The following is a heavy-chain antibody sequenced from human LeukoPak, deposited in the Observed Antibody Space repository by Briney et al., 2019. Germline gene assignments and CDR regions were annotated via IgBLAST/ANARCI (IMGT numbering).Heavy chain of an antibody. CDR2: FDPEDGET. D-gene: IGHD1-26*01. J-gene: IGHJ4*02. CDR3: ATEVGATYYFDY. CDR1: GYTLTELS. V-gene: IGHV1-24*01. Sequence: ASVKVSCKVSGYTLTELSMHWVRQAPGKGLEWMGGFDPEDGETTYAQKFQGRVTMTEDTSTDTAYMELSSLRSEDTAVYYCATEVGATYYFDYWGQGTLVTVSS.